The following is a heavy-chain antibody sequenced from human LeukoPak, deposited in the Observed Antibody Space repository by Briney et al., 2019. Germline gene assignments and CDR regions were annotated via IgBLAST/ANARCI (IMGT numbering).Heavy chain of an antibody. V-gene: IGHV3-30*02. D-gene: IGHD3-22*01. CDR3: AKGDQYYYDSSGY. Sequence: PGGSLRLSCAASGFTFSSYGMHWVRQAPGKGLEWLAFIRYDGSNKYYADSVKGRFTISRDNSKNTLYLQMNSLRAEDTAVYYCAKGDQYYYDSSGYWGQGTLVTVSS. J-gene: IGHJ4*02. CDR2: IRYDGSNK. CDR1: GFTFSSYG.